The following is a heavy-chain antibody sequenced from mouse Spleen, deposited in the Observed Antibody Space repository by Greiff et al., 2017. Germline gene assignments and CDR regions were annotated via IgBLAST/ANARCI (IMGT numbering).Heavy chain of an antibody. CDR3: TREGLAMDY. CDR1: GYTFTDYE. J-gene: IGHJ4*01. V-gene: IGHV1-15*01. Sequence: VQLQESGAELVRPGASVTLSCKASGYTFTDYEMHWVKQTPVHGLEWIGAIDPETGGTAYNQKFKGKAILTADKSSSTAYMELRSLTSEDSAVYYCTREGLAMDYWGQGTSVTVSS. D-gene: IGHD3-3*01. CDR2: IDPETGGT.